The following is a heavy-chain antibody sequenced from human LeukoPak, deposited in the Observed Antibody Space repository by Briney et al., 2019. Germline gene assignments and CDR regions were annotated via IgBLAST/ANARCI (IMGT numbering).Heavy chain of an antibody. V-gene: IGHV4-34*01. Sequence: SETLSLTCAVYGGSFSGYYWSWIRQPPGKGLEWIGEINHSGSTNYNPSLKSRVTISVDTSKNQFSLKLSSVTAADTAVYYCARQRVRLWYFDLWGRGTLVTVSS. CDR2: INHSGST. D-gene: IGHD1-1*01. CDR1: GGSFSGYY. J-gene: IGHJ2*01. CDR3: ARQRVRLWYFDL.